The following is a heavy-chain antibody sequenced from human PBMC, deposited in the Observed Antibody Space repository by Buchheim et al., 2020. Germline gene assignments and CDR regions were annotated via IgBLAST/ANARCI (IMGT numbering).Heavy chain of an antibody. Sequence: QVQLQESGPGLVKPSETLSLTCTVSGGSVSSGSYYWSWIRQPPGKGLEWIGYIYYSGSTNYNPSLKSRVTISVDTSKNQFSLKLSSVTAADTAVYYCARADIVVVVAATSYYYGMDVWGQGTT. CDR1: GGSVSSGSYY. CDR2: IYYSGST. V-gene: IGHV4-61*01. CDR3: ARADIVVVVAATSYYYGMDV. D-gene: IGHD2-15*01. J-gene: IGHJ6*02.